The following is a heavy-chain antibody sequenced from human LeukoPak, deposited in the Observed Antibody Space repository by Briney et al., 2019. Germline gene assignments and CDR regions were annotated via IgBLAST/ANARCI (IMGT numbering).Heavy chain of an antibody. CDR1: GYSFTSYW. CDR3: ARLVVVPAAYDAFDI. V-gene: IGHV5-51*01. D-gene: IGHD2-2*01. J-gene: IGHJ3*02. Sequence: GESLKISCKGSGYSFTSYWIGWVRQMPGKGLEWMGIIYPGDSDTRYSPSFQGQVTISADKSISTAYLQWSSLKASDTAMYYCARLVVVPAAYDAFDIWGQRTMVTVSS. CDR2: IYPGDSDT.